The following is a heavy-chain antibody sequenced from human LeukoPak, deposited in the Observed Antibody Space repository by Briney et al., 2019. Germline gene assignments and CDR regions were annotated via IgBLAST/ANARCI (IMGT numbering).Heavy chain of an antibody. CDR2: ISYDGSNK. J-gene: IGHJ6*02. CDR1: GFTFSSYG. Sequence: GRSLRLSCAASGFTFSSYGMHWVRQAPGKGLEWVAVISYDGSNKYYADSVKGRFTISRDNSKNTLYLQMNSLRAEDTAVYYCAKDSTYYYDSSGYYYEYYYYGTDVWGQGTTVTVSS. D-gene: IGHD3-22*01. CDR3: AKDSTYYYDSSGYYYEYYYYGTDV. V-gene: IGHV3-30*18.